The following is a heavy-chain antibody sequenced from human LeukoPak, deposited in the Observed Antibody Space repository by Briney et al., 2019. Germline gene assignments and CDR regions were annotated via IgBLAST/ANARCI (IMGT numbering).Heavy chain of an antibody. D-gene: IGHD4-17*01. V-gene: IGHV3-9*01. CDR2: ISWNSGSI. Sequence: PGGSLRLSCAASGFTFDDYAMHWVRQAPGKGLEWVSGISWNSGSIDYADSVKGRFTISRDNSKNTLYLQMNSLRAEDTAVYYCANEIRPNDYWGQGTQVTVSS. J-gene: IGHJ4*02. CDR1: GFTFDDYA. CDR3: ANEIRPNDY.